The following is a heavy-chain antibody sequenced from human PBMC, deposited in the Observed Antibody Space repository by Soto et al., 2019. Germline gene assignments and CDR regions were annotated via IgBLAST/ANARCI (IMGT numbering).Heavy chain of an antibody. CDR3: ARDRIGYGWFDP. CDR2: VYYSGST. Sequence: SETLSLTCTVSGGSISTYYWSWIRQPPGKELEWIGYVYYSGSTNYNPSLKRRVTISVDTSKNQFSLKLSSVTAADTAMYYCARDRIGYGWFDPWGQGTLVTVSS. CDR1: GGSISTYY. D-gene: IGHD5-12*01. V-gene: IGHV4-59*01. J-gene: IGHJ5*02.